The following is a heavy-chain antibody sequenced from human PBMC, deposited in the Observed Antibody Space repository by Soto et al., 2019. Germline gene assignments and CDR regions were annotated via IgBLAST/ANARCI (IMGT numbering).Heavy chain of an antibody. J-gene: IGHJ3*02. CDR2: IFYSGST. CDR3: AIPPTASLDAFDI. Sequence: SETLSLTCTVSGGSISSSRYYWGWIRQPPGKGLEWIGSIFYSGSTYHNPSLKSRVTISVDTSKNQFSLKLSSVTAADTAVYYCAIPPTASLDAFDIWGQETMVTVSS. CDR1: GGSISSSRYY. V-gene: IGHV4-39*01.